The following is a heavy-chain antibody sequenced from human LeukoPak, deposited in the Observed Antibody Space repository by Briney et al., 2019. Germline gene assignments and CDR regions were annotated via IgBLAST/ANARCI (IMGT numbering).Heavy chain of an antibody. J-gene: IGHJ4*02. Sequence: GGSLRLSCAASGFTFGNYWMSWVRLAPGKGLEWVANIKKDGSERSYVDSVRDRFTISRDNAKNSLYLQMNSLRAEDTAMYYCARGGWSGYFIYWGQGALVTVSS. CDR2: IKKDGSER. D-gene: IGHD1-1*01. CDR3: ARGGWSGYFIY. V-gene: IGHV3-7*01. CDR1: GFTFGNYW.